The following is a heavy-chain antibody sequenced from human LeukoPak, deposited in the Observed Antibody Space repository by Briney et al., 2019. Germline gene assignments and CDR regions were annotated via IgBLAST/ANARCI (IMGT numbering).Heavy chain of an antibody. CDR1: GFTFSSYS. CDR3: ARVVYGSGSYYRFFDY. V-gene: IGHV3-48*01. D-gene: IGHD3-10*01. J-gene: IGHJ4*02. Sequence: PGGSLRLSCSASGFTFSSYSMNWVRQAPGKGLEWVSYITSSSSTIYYADSVKGRFTISRDNAKNSLYLQMNSLRAEDTAMYYCARVVYGSGSYYRFFDYWGQGTLVTVSS. CDR2: ITSSSSTI.